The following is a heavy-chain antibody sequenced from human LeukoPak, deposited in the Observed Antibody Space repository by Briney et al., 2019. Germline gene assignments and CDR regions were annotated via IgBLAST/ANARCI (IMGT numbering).Heavy chain of an antibody. D-gene: IGHD6-13*01. CDR3: ARLGSSSWYRGDWFDP. Sequence: GESLKISCKGSGYSFTSYWIGWVRQMPGKGLEWMGIIYPGDSDTRYSPSFQGQVTISADKSISTAYLQWSSLEASDTAMYYCARLGSSSWYRGDWFDPWGQGTLVTVSS. V-gene: IGHV5-51*01. J-gene: IGHJ5*02. CDR1: GYSFTSYW. CDR2: IYPGDSDT.